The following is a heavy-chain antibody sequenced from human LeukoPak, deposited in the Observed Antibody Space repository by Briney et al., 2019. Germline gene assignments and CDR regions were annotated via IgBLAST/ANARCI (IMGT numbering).Heavy chain of an antibody. Sequence: PGGSLRLSCAASGFTFSSYAMSWVCQAPGKGLKWVSTINDNGAGTYYADSVKGRFTISRDNSKNTLYLQMNSLRAEDTAVYYCASQTVTSHFDYWGQGTLVTVSS. CDR1: GFTFSSYA. D-gene: IGHD4-17*01. CDR3: ASQTVTSHFDY. V-gene: IGHV3-23*01. J-gene: IGHJ4*02. CDR2: INDNGAGT.